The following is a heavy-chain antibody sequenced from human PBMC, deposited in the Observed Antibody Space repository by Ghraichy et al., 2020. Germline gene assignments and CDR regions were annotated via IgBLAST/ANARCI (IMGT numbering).Heavy chain of an antibody. D-gene: IGHD6-19*01. CDR1: GFTVSSNY. CDR3: ASVGSGWYFGNYYYGMDV. Sequence: GGSLRLSCAASGFTVSSNYMSWVRQAPGKGLEWVSVIYSGGSTYYADSVKGRFTISRDNSKNTLYLQMNSLRAEDTAVYYCASVGSGWYFGNYYYGMDVWGQGTTVTVSS. CDR2: IYSGGST. J-gene: IGHJ6*02. V-gene: IGHV3-53*01.